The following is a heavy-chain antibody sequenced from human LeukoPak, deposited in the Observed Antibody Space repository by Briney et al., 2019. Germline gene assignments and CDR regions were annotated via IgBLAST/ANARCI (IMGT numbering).Heavy chain of an antibody. V-gene: IGHV3-23*01. D-gene: IGHD2-15*01. Sequence: QTGGSLRLSRAASGFTFSRSAMNWVRQAPGKGLEWVSGISAGGSTEYADSVEGRFTISRDNSKNTLFLQMNSLRAEDTAVYFCAKGSDCSASFCGPDYWGQGTLVTVSS. J-gene: IGHJ4*02. CDR2: ISAGGST. CDR3: AKGSDCSASFCGPDY. CDR1: GFTFSRSA.